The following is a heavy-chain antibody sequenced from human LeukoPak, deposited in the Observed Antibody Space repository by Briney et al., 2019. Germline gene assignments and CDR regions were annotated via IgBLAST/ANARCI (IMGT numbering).Heavy chain of an antibody. D-gene: IGHD6-19*01. Sequence: GSSLRLSCAASGFIFNTYGMHWVRQAPGKGLEWVAVILFDGSIKYYADSVKGRFTISRDNSKNTLYLQMNSLRAEDTALYYCASAAGPFDNWGQGTLVTVSS. CDR2: ILFDGSIK. V-gene: IGHV3-33*01. CDR1: GFIFNTYG. J-gene: IGHJ4*02. CDR3: ASAAGPFDN.